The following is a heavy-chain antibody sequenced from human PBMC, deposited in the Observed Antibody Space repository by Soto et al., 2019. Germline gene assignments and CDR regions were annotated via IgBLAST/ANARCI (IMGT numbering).Heavy chain of an antibody. V-gene: IGHV4-59*01. J-gene: IGHJ6*02. Sequence: SETLSLTCTVSGGSISSYYWSWIRQPPGKGLEWIGYIYYSGSTNYNPSLKSRVTISVDTSKNQFSLKLSSVTAADTAVYYCARDYGLNVDTAMVDYYYYGMDVWGQGTTVTVS. CDR2: IYYSGST. CDR1: GGSISSYY. D-gene: IGHD5-18*01. CDR3: ARDYGLNVDTAMVDYYYYGMDV.